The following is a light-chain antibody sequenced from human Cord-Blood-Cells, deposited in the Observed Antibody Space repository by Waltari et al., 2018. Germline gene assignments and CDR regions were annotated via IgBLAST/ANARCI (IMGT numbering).Light chain of an antibody. J-gene: IGKJ1*01. CDR3: QQYGSSPWT. CDR1: QSVSSSY. Sequence: EIVLTQSPGTLSLSPGERATLSCRASQSVSSSYLAWYQQKPGQAPRLLIYGASSRATGIPDRSSGSGSGTDFTLTISRLEPEDFAVYYCQQYGSSPWTFGQGP. CDR2: GAS. V-gene: IGKV3-20*01.